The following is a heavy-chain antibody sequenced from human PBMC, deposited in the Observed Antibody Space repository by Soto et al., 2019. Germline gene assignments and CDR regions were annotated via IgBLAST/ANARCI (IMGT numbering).Heavy chain of an antibody. Sequence: QVQLVQSGAEVKKPGASVKVSCKASGYTFTSYDINWVRQATGQGLEWMGWMNPNSGNTGYAQKFQGRVTMTRNTPISTAYMELSSLRSEDTAVYYCARGNAIVVVVAATLDNWFDPWGQGTLVTVSS. V-gene: IGHV1-8*01. CDR1: GYTFTSYD. CDR2: MNPNSGNT. D-gene: IGHD2-15*01. CDR3: ARGNAIVVVVAATLDNWFDP. J-gene: IGHJ5*02.